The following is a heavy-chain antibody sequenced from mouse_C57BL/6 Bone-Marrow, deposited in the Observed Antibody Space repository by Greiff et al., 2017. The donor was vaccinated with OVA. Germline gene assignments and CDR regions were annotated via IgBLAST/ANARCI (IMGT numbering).Heavy chain of an antibody. CDR2: IDPSDSYT. V-gene: IGHV1-59*01. J-gene: IGHJ2*01. CDR3: ARSEYSNYDY. Sequence: QVQLQQSGAELVRPGTSVKLSCKASGYTFTSYWMHWVKQRPGQGLEWIGVIDPSDSYTNYNQKFKGKATLTADKSSSTAYMQLSSLTSEDSAVYFCARSEYSNYDYWGQGTTLTVSS. CDR1: GYTFTSYW. D-gene: IGHD2-5*01.